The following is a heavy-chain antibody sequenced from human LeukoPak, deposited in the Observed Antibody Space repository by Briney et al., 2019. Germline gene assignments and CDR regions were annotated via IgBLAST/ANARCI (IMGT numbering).Heavy chain of an antibody. J-gene: IGHJ6*02. CDR3: ARDLWFGEFPYGMDV. D-gene: IGHD3-10*01. CDR1: GYTFTSYD. V-gene: IGHV1-8*01. Sequence: ASVKVSCKASGYTFTSYDINWVRQATAQGLEGMGWMNPNSGNTGYAQKFQGRVTMTSNTSISTAYMELSSLRSEDTAVYYCARDLWFGEFPYGMDVWGQGTTVTVSS. CDR2: MNPNSGNT.